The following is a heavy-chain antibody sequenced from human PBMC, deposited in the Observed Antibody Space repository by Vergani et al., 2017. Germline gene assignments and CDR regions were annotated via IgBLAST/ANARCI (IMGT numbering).Heavy chain of an antibody. V-gene: IGHV4-59*08. CDR3: ARHLTGYGDLDAFDI. Sequence: QVQLQESGPGLVKPSETLSLTCTVSGGSISSYYWSWIRQPPGTGLEWIGYIYYSGSTNYNPSLKSRVTISVDTSKNQFSLKLSSVTAADTAVYYCARHLTGYGDLDAFDIWGQGTMVTVSS. D-gene: IGHD4-17*01. J-gene: IGHJ3*02. CDR2: IYYSGST. CDR1: GGSISSYY.